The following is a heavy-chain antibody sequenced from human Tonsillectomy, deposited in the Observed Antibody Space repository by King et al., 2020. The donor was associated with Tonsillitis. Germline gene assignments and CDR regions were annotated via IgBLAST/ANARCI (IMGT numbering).Heavy chain of an antibody. CDR3: ARREYSGYVGFFDH. CDR2: IHESGSA. J-gene: IGHJ4*02. CDR1: GGSITRSNYY. D-gene: IGHD5-12*01. V-gene: IGHV4-39*01. Sequence: QLQESGPGLVKPSETLSLTCTVSGGSITRSNYYWSWVRQPPGKGLEWIGSIHESGSAFYKPSHKSRVKISVDTSKHQFSLKLTSVTAADTAVYYCARREYSGYVGFFDHWGQGTLVTVSS.